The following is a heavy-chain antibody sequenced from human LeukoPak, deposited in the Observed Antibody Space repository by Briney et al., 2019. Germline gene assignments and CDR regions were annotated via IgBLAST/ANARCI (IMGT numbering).Heavy chain of an antibody. CDR1: GYTFIGYY. Sequence: ASVKVSCKASGYTFIGYYIHWVRQAPGQGLEWMGWINPNSGRTIYAQKFHARVTMTRDTSISTAYLELSRLRSDDTAMYYCATSTTYYSDDDGYWGFDYWGQGTPVTVSS. J-gene: IGHJ4*02. CDR2: INPNSGRT. V-gene: IGHV1-2*02. D-gene: IGHD3-22*01. CDR3: ATSTTYYSDDDGYWGFDY.